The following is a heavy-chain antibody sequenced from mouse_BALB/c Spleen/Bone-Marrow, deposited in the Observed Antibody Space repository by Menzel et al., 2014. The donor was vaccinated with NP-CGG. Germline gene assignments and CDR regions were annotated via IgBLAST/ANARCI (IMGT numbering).Heavy chain of an antibody. CDR1: GYTFTSYT. Sequence: QLHPSGPELQSPGASANMCCKATGYTFTSYTMHWVKQRPGQGLEWIGYINPSSGYTNYNQKFKDKATLTADKSSSTAYMQRSSLTSEDSAVYYCARGGEVRRSGFYYLSQGTTLSAPS. CDR3: ARGGEVRRSGFYY. J-gene: IGHJ2*01. V-gene: IGHV1-4*01. CDR2: INPSSGYT. D-gene: IGHD2-14*01.